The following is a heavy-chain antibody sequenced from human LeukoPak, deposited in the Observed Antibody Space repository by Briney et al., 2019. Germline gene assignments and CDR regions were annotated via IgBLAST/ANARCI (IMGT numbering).Heavy chain of an antibody. CDR2: ISYIGST. V-gene: IGHV4-59*11. Sequence: SETLSLTYTVSGGSISTHYWTWIRQPPGKGLEWIGYISYIGSTNYNPSLKSRVTISVDTSKNRFSLKLSAMTAADTAVYFCARDQTTVTKGFDIWGQGTVVTVSS. CDR3: ARDQTTVTKGFDI. J-gene: IGHJ3*02. CDR1: GGSISTHY. D-gene: IGHD4-17*01.